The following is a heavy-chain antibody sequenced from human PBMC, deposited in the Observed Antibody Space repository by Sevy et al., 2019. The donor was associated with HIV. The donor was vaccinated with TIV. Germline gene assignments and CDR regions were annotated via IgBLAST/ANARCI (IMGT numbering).Heavy chain of an antibody. CDR1: GFRFSSFA. J-gene: IGHJ3*02. Sequence: GGSLRLSCAASGFRFSSFAMIWVRQAPGKGLEWVSEICGGDGSTYYADSVKGRFTISRDNSKNTVYLQMSSLRAEDTALYYCAKGCHSDSFGADTLDIWGQGTMVTVSS. D-gene: IGHD1-26*01. CDR3: AKGCHSDSFGADTLDI. CDR2: ICGGDGST. V-gene: IGHV3-23*01.